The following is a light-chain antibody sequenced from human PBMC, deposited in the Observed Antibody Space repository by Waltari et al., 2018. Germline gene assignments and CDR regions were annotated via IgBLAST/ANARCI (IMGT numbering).Light chain of an antibody. J-gene: IGLJ1*01. Sequence: SYVLTQPPSVSVAPGKTARITCGGNNIESKSVHWYRQKPGQAPVLVISYDSDRPSVIPELYTGSNSGNTATLNIRRVEVGDEADYYCQVFDATTDPAVFRTGTEVTV. CDR3: QVFDATTDPAV. V-gene: IGLV3-21*01. CDR2: YDS. CDR1: NIESKS.